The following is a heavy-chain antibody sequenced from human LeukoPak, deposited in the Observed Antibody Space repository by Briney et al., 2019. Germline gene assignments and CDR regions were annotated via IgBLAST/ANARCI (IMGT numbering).Heavy chain of an antibody. D-gene: IGHD1-26*01. CDR1: GFTFSSYW. V-gene: IGHV3-7*01. CDR3: ATFSGSNLSAY. J-gene: IGHJ1*01. Sequence: GGSLRLSCTAAGFTFSSYWMSWVRQAPGEGLEWVANIKQAGSEKYYVDSVKGRFTISRATAQNSLYLQMNRPTPQDTGVYYCATFSGSNLSAYWGQPTLATVPS. CDR2: IKQAGSEK.